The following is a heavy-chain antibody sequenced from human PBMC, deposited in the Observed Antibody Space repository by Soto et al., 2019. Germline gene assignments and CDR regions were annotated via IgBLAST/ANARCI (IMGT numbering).Heavy chain of an antibody. CDR3: AREDYGDLNWYFDL. J-gene: IGHJ2*01. V-gene: IGHV3-21*01. D-gene: IGHD4-17*01. CDR1: GFTFRSYS. Sequence: EVQLVESGGGLAKPGGSLRLSCAASGFTFRSYSMNWVRQAPGKGLEWVSSISSSSIYIYYADSVKGRFTISRDNAKNSLYLQMNSLRAEDTAVYYCAREDYGDLNWYFDLWGRGTLVTVSS. CDR2: ISSSSIYI.